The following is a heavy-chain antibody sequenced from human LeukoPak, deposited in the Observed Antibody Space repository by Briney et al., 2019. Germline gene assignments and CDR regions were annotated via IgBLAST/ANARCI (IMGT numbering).Heavy chain of an antibody. D-gene: IGHD3-10*01. CDR3: TGNYYGSGSYADFDC. Sequence: GGSLRLSCAASGFTFSGSALHWVRQASGKGLEWVGRIRSTANGYATAYAASVKGRFTISRDDSKNTAYLQMDSLKTEDTAVYYCTGNYYGSGSYADFDCWGQGTLVTVSS. J-gene: IGHJ4*02. CDR1: GFTFSGSA. CDR2: IRSTANGYAT. V-gene: IGHV3-73*01.